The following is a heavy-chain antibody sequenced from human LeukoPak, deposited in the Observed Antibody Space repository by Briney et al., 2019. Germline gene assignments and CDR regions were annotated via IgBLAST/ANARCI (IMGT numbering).Heavy chain of an antibody. D-gene: IGHD7-27*01. J-gene: IGHJ5*02. CDR1: GFTFENYW. V-gene: IGHV3-7*03. Sequence: GGSLRLSCAASGFTFENYWMSWVRQAPGKGPEWVANIKQDGSVEHYLDSVKGRFTISRDNAKNSLILQMNSLRAEDTAVYYCAKSNWGSSPNWFDPWGQGTLVTVSS. CDR2: IKQDGSVE. CDR3: AKSNWGSSPNWFDP.